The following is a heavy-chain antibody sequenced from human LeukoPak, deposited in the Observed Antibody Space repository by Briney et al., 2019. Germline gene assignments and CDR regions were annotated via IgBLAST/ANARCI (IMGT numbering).Heavy chain of an antibody. CDR3: AREMSMVRGVIPAYYFDY. D-gene: IGHD3-10*01. CDR2: IYYSGST. J-gene: IGHJ4*02. V-gene: IGHV4-59*01. CDR1: GGSISSYY. Sequence: SETLSLTCNVYGGSISSYYWSWIRQPPGKGLEWIGYIYYSGSTNYNPSLKSRVTISVDTSKNQFSLKLSSVTAADAAVYYCAREMSMVRGVIPAYYFDYWGQGTLVTVSS.